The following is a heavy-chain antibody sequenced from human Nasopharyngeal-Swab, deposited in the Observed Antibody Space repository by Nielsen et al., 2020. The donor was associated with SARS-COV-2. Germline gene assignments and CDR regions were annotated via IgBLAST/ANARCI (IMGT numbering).Heavy chain of an antibody. Sequence: GSLRLSCTVSGGSNSSYYWSWIRQPPGKGLEWIGYIYYSGSTNYNPSLKSRVTISVDTSKNQFSLKLSSVTAADTAVYYCARILTIFGVVASYYFDYWGQGTLVTVSS. V-gene: IGHV4-59*01. D-gene: IGHD3-3*01. J-gene: IGHJ4*02. CDR3: ARILTIFGVVASYYFDY. CDR1: GGSNSSYY. CDR2: IYYSGST.